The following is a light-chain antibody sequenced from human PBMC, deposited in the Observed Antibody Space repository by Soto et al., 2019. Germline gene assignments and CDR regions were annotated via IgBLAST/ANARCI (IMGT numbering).Light chain of an antibody. J-gene: IGLJ1*01. CDR3: CSFAGSSTNV. CDR2: EGS. CDR1: SSDVGIYNL. Sequence: QSALTQPASVSGSPGQSITISCTGTSSDVGIYNLVSWYQYHPGKAPKLMIYEGSQRPSGVSDRFSGSKSGNTASLTISGLQAEDEADYYCCSFAGSSTNVFGTGTKLTVL. V-gene: IGLV2-23*01.